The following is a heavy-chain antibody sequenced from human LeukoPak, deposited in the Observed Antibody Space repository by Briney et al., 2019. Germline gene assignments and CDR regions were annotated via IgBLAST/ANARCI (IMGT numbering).Heavy chain of an antibody. D-gene: IGHD4-17*01. CDR3: ARDGAYGDYGGDAFDI. CDR2: ISSSSSTI. J-gene: IGHJ3*02. Sequence: PGGSLRLSCAASGFTFSDSAMHWVRQASGKGLEWVSYISSSSSTIYYADSVKGRFTISRDNSKNTLYLQMNSLRAEDTAVYYCARDGAYGDYGGDAFDIWGQGTMVTVSS. CDR1: GFTFSDSA. V-gene: IGHV3-48*01.